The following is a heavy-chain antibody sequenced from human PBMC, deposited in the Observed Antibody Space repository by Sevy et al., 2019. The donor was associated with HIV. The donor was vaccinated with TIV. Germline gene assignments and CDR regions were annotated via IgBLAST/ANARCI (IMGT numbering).Heavy chain of an antibody. CDR3: VKVPLISLGADLFDY. J-gene: IGHJ4*02. V-gene: IGHV3-30*02. Sequence: GGSLRLSCATSGFTFNSHGMHWVRQAPGKGLEWVSFIHYYGDNKNYADSVKGRFTISRDNSKNTLFLQLSSLRTEDTALYYCVKVPLISLGADLFDYWGQGTLVTVSS. CDR1: GFTFNSHG. CDR2: IHYYGDNK. D-gene: IGHD7-27*01.